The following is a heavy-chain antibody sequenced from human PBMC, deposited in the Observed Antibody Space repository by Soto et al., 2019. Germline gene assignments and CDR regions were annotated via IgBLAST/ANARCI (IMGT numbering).Heavy chain of an antibody. J-gene: IGHJ5*02. CDR2: IYWDDDK. D-gene: IGHD3-16*01. V-gene: IGHV2-5*02. CDR3: AHIPNYYQYDWFDP. Sequence: QITLKESGPTLVKPTQTLTLTCTFSGFSLTTRGVGVGWIRQPPGKALECLALIYWDDDKRYSPSLQSRLSITKETSKHQVVLTMTNVDPVDTATYYCAHIPNYYQYDWFDPWGQGTLVSVSS. CDR1: GFSLTTRGVG.